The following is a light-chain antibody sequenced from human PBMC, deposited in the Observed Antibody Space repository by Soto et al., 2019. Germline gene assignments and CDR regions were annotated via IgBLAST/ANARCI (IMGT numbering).Light chain of an antibody. CDR2: EAS. J-gene: IGKJ4*01. V-gene: IGKV3-11*01. CDR1: QSVGNN. CDR3: QQHANWPLT. Sequence: EIVLTQSPATLSLSPGERATLSCRASQSVGNNLAWYQQKPGQAPGLLIYEASTRATGIQARFSGSGSGTDFTLTISSLEPEYLAVYYCQQHANWPLTFGGGPKVEIK.